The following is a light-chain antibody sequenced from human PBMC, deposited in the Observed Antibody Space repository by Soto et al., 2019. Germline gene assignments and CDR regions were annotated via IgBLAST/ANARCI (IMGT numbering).Light chain of an antibody. J-gene: IGLJ2*01. Sequence: HPVLTQSPSASASLGASFKLTCTLSSWHSRYAIAWHQQQPEKGPRYLMKVNSDGGHSKGDGIPDRFSGSSSGAERYLTISSLQSEDEADYYCQTWGTGIRVVFGGGTQLTVL. V-gene: IGLV4-69*01. CDR2: VNSDGGH. CDR3: QTWGTGIRVV. CDR1: SWHSRYA.